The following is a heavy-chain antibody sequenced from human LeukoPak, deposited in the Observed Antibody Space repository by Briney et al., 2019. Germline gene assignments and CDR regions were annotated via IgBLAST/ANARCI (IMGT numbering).Heavy chain of an antibody. CDR2: MNPNSGNT. V-gene: IGHV1-8*02. J-gene: IGHJ4*02. Sequence: ASVKVSCKASGYTFISYGINWVRQATGQGLEWMGWMNPNSGNTGYVQKFQGRVTMTRNTSTNTAYMELSSLRSEDTAVYYCGRGRGNGRPENYFDYWGQGTLVTVSS. CDR3: GRGRGNGRPENYFDY. D-gene: IGHD2-8*01. CDR1: GYTFISYG.